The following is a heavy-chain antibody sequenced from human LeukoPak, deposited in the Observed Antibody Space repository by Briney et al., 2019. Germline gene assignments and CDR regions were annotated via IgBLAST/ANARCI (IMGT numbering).Heavy chain of an antibody. Sequence: GGSLRLSCAASGFTFSNYWMTWVRQAPGKGLEWVANIKQDGNEKYYVDSVKGRFTISRDSAESSLYLQMNSLRAEDTAVYFCTATLNGYGYGYWGQGTLVTVSS. J-gene: IGHJ4*02. CDR1: GFTFSNYW. V-gene: IGHV3-7*05. CDR3: TATLNGYGYGY. CDR2: IKQDGNEK. D-gene: IGHD5-18*01.